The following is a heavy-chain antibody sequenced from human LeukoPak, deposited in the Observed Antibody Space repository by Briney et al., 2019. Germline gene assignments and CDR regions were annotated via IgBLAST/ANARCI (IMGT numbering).Heavy chain of an antibody. Sequence: GGSLRLSCAASGFTFSSYAMIWVRQAPGKGLEWVSVISGSADSTHSADSVKGRFTISRDNSKNTLYLQMNSLRAEDTAVYYCARDMGSYPDYWGQGTLVTVSS. CDR1: GFTFSSYA. V-gene: IGHV3-23*01. D-gene: IGHD3-10*01. CDR3: ARDMGSYPDY. CDR2: ISGSADST. J-gene: IGHJ4*02.